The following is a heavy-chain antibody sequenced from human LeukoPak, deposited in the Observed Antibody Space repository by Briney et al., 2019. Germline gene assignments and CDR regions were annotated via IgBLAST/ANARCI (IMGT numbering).Heavy chain of an antibody. CDR3: ARSVGARSYDAFDI. V-gene: IGHV3-23*01. J-gene: IGHJ3*02. CDR2: ISDSGGST. CDR1: GFTFSAYA. Sequence: GGSLRLSCAVPGFTFSAYAMSWVRQAPGKGLEGVSAISDSGGSTYYANSVKGRFTISRDNSKNTLYLQMNSLRAEDTAVYYCARSVGARSYDAFDIWGQGTMVTVSS. D-gene: IGHD1-26*01.